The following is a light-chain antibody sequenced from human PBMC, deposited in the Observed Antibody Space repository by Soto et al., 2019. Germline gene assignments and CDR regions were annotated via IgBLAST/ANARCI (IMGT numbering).Light chain of an antibody. CDR2: AAS. Sequence: AIRMTQSPSSFSASTGDRVTITCRASQDISSYLAWYQQKPGKAPKLLIYAASTLQSGVPSRFSGSGSGTDFTLTISCLQSEDFATYYCLQYYSYSRTFGQGTKVEIK. V-gene: IGKV1-8*01. J-gene: IGKJ1*01. CDR3: LQYYSYSRT. CDR1: QDISSY.